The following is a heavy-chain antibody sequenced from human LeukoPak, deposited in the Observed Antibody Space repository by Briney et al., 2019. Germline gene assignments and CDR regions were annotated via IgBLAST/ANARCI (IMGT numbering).Heavy chain of an antibody. J-gene: IGHJ5*02. CDR2: IYHSGSI. Sequence: SETLSLTCTVSGYSISSGYYWGWIRQPPGKGLEWIGSIYHSGSIYYNPSLKSRVTISVDTSKNQFSLKLSSVTAADTAVYYCARLDIGNWFDPWGQGTLVTVSS. V-gene: IGHV4-38-2*02. CDR1: GYSISSGYY. CDR3: ARLDIGNWFDP. D-gene: IGHD2-2*03.